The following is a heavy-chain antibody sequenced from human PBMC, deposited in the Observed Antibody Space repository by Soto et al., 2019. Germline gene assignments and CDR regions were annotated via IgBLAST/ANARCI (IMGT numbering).Heavy chain of an antibody. CDR2: IYYSGST. J-gene: IGHJ3*02. CDR3: ARVAYYDSSEDAFDI. D-gene: IGHD3-22*01. V-gene: IGHV4-31*03. CDR1: GGSISSGGYY. Sequence: QVQLQESGPGLVKPSQTLSLTCTVSGGSISSGGYYWSWIRQHPGKGLEWIGYIYYSGSTYYNPSRKSRVTISVDTSKNQFSLKLSSVTAADTAVYYCARVAYYDSSEDAFDIWGQGTMVTVSS.